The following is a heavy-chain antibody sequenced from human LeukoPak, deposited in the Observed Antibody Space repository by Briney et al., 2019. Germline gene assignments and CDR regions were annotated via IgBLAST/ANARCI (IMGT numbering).Heavy chain of an antibody. CDR2: IYTSGST. J-gene: IGHJ4*02. D-gene: IGHD6-13*01. CDR1: GGSISSGSYY. Sequence: SETLSLTCTVSGGSISSGSYYWSWIRQPAGKGLEWIGRIYTSGSTNYNPSLKSRVTISVDTSKNQFSLKLSSVTAADTAVYYCARLRAAAGPYYFDYWGQGTLATVSS. V-gene: IGHV4-61*02. CDR3: ARLRAAAGPYYFDY.